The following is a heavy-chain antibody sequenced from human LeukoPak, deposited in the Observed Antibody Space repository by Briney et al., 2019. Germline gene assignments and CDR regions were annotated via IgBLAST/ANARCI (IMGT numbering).Heavy chain of an antibody. CDR2: IIPIFGIA. Sequence: SVKVSCKASGGTISSYAISWVRQAPGQGLEWMGRIIPIFGIANYAQKFQGRVTITADKSTSTAYMELSSLRSEDTAVYYCAIIYDYGDPAFDYWGQGTLVTVSS. CDR3: AIIYDYGDPAFDY. CDR1: GGTISSYA. V-gene: IGHV1-69*04. D-gene: IGHD4-17*01. J-gene: IGHJ4*02.